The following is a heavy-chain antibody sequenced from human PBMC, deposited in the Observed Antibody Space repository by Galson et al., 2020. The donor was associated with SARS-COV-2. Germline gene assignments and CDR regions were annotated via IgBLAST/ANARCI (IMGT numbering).Heavy chain of an antibody. CDR3: ARDTGTDDGDN. J-gene: IGHJ4*02. D-gene: IGHD1-1*01. CDR1: EFRLSRYE. Sequence: GGSRRLSCVVLEFRLSRYEMNWLRQAPGKGLDGIAFISHRGRDNIIYYADTVKWRFTISRDDAKQSLSLQMNSLRVDDRAVYLCARDTGTDDGDNWGQRSLVTV. V-gene: IGHV3-48*03. CDR2: ISHRGRDNII.